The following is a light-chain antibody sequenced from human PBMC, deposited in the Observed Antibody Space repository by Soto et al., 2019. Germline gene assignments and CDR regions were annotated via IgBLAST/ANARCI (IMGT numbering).Light chain of an antibody. V-gene: IGKV1-5*01. J-gene: IGKJ1*01. CDR2: DAS. CDR3: QQYETFSGP. CDR1: QSVSGW. Sequence: DNIRTLSPSTLSAAVGATVTVTCRASQSVSGWLAWYQQKPGEAPKLLIYDASALPRGVPSRFSGRGSGTKLTLTIASLQPDDFATYYCQQYETFSGPFGPGTKVDIK.